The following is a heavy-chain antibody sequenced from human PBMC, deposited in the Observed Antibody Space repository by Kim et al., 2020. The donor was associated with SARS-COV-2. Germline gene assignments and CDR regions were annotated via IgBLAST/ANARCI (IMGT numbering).Heavy chain of an antibody. CDR2: ISDGGDVT. Sequence: GGSLRLSCAGSGFTFSSYAMSWVRQAPGKGLECVSVISDGGDVTYYADSVKGRFTISRDNSKNTLYLQMNSLRAEDTAVYYCAKDRWLQYYYFDYWGQET. CDR3: AKDRWLQYYYFDY. J-gene: IGHJ4*02. CDR1: GFTFSSYA. D-gene: IGHD5-12*01. V-gene: IGHV3-23*01.